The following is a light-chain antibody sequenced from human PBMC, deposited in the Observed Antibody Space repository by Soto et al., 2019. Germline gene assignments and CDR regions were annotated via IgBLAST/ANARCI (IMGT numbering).Light chain of an antibody. Sequence: EIVLTQSPGTLSLSPGERATLSCRASQYISTSLAWYQHKPGQVPRLLIHDASYRATGIPGRFSGSGSGTDFTLTITSLEPEDLAVYYCQQHSDWPPITFGQGTRLEIK. CDR2: DAS. V-gene: IGKV3-11*01. CDR3: QQHSDWPPIT. CDR1: QYISTS. J-gene: IGKJ5*01.